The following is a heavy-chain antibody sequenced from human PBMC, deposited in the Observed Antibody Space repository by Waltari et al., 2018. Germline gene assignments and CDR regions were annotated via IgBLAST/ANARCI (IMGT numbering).Heavy chain of an antibody. J-gene: IGHJ3*02. Sequence: EVQLVESGGGLVQPGGSLRLSCAASGFTFSSYSMTWVRQAPGKGLEWCSYISSSSSTIYYADSVKGRFTISRDNAKNSLYLQMNSLRAEDTAVYYCARDLSAFDIWGQGTMVTVSS. V-gene: IGHV3-48*04. CDR2: ISSSSSTI. CDR3: ARDLSAFDI. CDR1: GFTFSSYS.